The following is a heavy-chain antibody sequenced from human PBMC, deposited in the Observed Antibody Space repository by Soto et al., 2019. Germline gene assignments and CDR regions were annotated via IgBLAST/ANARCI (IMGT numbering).Heavy chain of an antibody. V-gene: IGHV4-59*01. Sequence: PWETLTLTCTASDGTISRSFWSWIRQPPGKGLEWICDISDGGAICYNPSLKSRVTMSVDMSKKHFSLQLSSVTAADTAVYYCARNGGWPPDPIEDIQVWGQGTMVTVSS. CDR3: ARNGGWPPDPIEDIQV. CDR1: DGTISRSF. D-gene: IGHD6-19*01. J-gene: IGHJ1*01. CDR2: ISDGGAI.